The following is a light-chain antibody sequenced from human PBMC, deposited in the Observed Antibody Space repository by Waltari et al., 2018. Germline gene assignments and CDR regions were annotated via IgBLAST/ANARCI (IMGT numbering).Light chain of an antibody. CDR3: QQRSNWPPT. CDR1: PLVASS. Sequence: SCRARPLVASSLAWYQQKPGQAPRLLVHDVSNRATGIPARFSVSGSGTDFTLTISSLEAEDFAVYYCQQRSNWPPTFGQGTKVEIK. V-gene: IGKV3-11*01. CDR2: DVS. J-gene: IGKJ1*01.